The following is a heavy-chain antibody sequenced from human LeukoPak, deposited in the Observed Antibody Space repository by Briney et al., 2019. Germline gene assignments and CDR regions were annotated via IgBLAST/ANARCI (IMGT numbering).Heavy chain of an antibody. CDR2: TSGSATRT. CDR1: GFTFSTYA. V-gene: IGHV3-23*01. J-gene: IGHJ5*02. Sequence: PGGSLRLSCAASGFTFSTYAMSWVRQAPGKGLEWVSVTSGSATRTHYADSVKGRFTVSRDNSNNTLYLQMNSLRAEDTAVYYCAKHYNWNYKNWLDPWGQGTLVTVSS. CDR3: AKHYNWNYKNWLDP. D-gene: IGHD1-7*01.